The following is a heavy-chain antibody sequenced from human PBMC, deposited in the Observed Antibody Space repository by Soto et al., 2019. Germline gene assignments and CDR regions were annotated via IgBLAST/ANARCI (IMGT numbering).Heavy chain of an antibody. J-gene: IGHJ4*02. Sequence: EVQLVESGGGLVQPGGSLRLSCATSGFTFSNYWMHWVRQVPGKGLMWVSRITPDGSYTSYADSVKGRFTISRDNAKNTLYLLMNGLRVEDTAIYDGARDLIIENTPGDDFDYWGQGTLVAVSS. CDR2: ITPDGSYT. V-gene: IGHV3-74*01. CDR3: ARDLIIENTPGDDFDY. D-gene: IGHD3-10*01. CDR1: GFTFSNYW.